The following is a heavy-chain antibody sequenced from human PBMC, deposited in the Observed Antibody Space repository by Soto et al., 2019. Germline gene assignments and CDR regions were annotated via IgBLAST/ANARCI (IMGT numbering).Heavy chain of an antibody. CDR1: GFTFSRYE. J-gene: IGHJ6*02. CDR2: MSESGSTM. V-gene: IGHV3-48*03. CDR3: ARARIRGGYYYGMDV. Sequence: LRLSCVASGFTFSRYEMNWVRQAPGKGLEWLSYMSESGSTMYYADSVKGRLTISRDNAKNLLYLHMNSLRAEDTAVYYCARARIRGGYYYGMDVWGQGTTVTVSS.